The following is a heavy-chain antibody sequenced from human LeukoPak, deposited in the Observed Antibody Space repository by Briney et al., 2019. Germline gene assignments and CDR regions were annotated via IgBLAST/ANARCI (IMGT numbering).Heavy chain of an antibody. V-gene: IGHV3-21*01. CDR1: GFTFSSYS. J-gene: IGHJ4*02. D-gene: IGHD3-22*01. Sequence: GGSLRLSCAASGFTFSSYSMNWVCQAPGKGLEWVSSISSSSSYIYYADSVKGRFTISRDNAKNSLYLQMNSLRAEDTAVYYCAREPRDYYDSSGYYYGPADDYWGQGTLVTVSS. CDR2: ISSSSSYI. CDR3: AREPRDYYDSSGYYYGPADDY.